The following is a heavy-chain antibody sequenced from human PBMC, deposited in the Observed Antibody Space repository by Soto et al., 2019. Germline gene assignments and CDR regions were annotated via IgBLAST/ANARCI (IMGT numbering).Heavy chain of an antibody. CDR1: GYTFTGYY. CDR3: ARGSGWSDYFDY. Sequence: ASVKVSCKASGYTFTGYYMHWVRQAPGQGLEWMGWIDPNSGGTNYAQKFQGRVTMTRDTSISTAYMELSRLRSDDTAVYYCARGSGWSDYFDYWGQGTLVTVSS. D-gene: IGHD6-19*01. J-gene: IGHJ4*02. V-gene: IGHV1-2*02. CDR2: IDPNSGGT.